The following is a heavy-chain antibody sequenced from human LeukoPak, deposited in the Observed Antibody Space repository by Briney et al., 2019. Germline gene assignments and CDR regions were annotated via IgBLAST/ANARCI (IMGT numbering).Heavy chain of an antibody. Sequence: ASVNVSCKAAGYTFTSYYINWVRQATGQGLEWMGWINPNSGNTGYAQKFQGRVTMTRNTSISTAYMELSSLRSEDTAVYYCARVLNWPGPHYYMDFWGKGTTVTVSS. V-gene: IGHV1-8*01. CDR2: INPNSGNT. CDR3: ARVLNWPGPHYYMDF. D-gene: IGHD1-20*01. CDR1: GYTFTSYY. J-gene: IGHJ6*03.